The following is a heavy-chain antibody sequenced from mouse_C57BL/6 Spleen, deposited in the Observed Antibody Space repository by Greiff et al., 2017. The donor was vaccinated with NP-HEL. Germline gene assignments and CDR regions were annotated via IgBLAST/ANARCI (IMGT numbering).Heavy chain of an antibody. CDR1: GYAFTNYL. CDR2: INPGSGGT. D-gene: IGHD2-1*01. CDR3: ARSGNYGRYFDY. J-gene: IGHJ2*01. Sequence: VQLQQSGAELVRPGTSVKVSCKASGYAFTNYLIEWVKQRPGQGLEWIGVINPGSGGTNYNEKFKGKATLTADKSSSTAYMQLSSLTSEDSAVYFCARSGNYGRYFDYWGQGTTLTVSS. V-gene: IGHV1-54*01.